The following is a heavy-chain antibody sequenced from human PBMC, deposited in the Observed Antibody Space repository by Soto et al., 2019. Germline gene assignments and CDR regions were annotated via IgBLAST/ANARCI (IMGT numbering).Heavy chain of an antibody. V-gene: IGHV3-11*06. Sequence: QVQLVESGGGLVRPGGPLRLSCAASGFTFSDHYMSWIRQVPGKGLEWISYISRSGSFTNYADSVKGRFTISRDNGKKALYLQMNNLTADETALYYCARGRPTYYYYGLDVWGQGTTVTDS. J-gene: IGHJ6*02. CDR3: ARGRPTYYYYGLDV. CDR2: ISRSGSFT. CDR1: GFTFSDHY. D-gene: IGHD3-10*01.